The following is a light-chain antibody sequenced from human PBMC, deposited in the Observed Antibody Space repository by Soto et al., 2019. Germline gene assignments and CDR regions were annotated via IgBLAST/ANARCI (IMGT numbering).Light chain of an antibody. J-gene: IGLJ1*01. Sequence: QSVLTQPASVSGSPGQSITISCTGTSSDVGGYNYVSWYQQHPGKAPKLMIYDVSNRPSGVSNRFSGFKSGNTASLTISGLHAEDEADYYCSSYTTSSTYVFGTGTKLTGL. CDR1: SSDVGGYNY. V-gene: IGLV2-14*03. CDR2: DVS. CDR3: SSYTTSSTYV.